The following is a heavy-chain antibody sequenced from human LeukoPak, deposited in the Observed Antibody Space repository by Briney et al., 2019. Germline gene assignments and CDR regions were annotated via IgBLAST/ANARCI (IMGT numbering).Heavy chain of an antibody. CDR2: INPNSGGT. V-gene: IGHV1-2*02. D-gene: IGHD5-12*01. J-gene: IGHJ4*02. CDR1: GYTFTGYY. CDR3: ARGPGGGYDWLGY. Sequence: GASVKVSCKASGYTFTGYYMHWVRQAPGQGLEWMGWINPNSGGTNYVQKFQGRVTMTRDTSISTAYMELSRLRSDDTAVYYCARGPGGGYDWLGYWGQGTLVTVSS.